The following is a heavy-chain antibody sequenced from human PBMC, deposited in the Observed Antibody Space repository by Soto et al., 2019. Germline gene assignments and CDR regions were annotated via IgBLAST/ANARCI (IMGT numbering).Heavy chain of an antibody. Sequence: SETLSLTCTVSGGSISSYYWSWIRQPPGKGLEWIGYIYYSGSTNYNPSLKSRVTISVDTSKNQFSLKLSSVTAADTAVYYCARAHDYGDYADYYYYMDVWGKGTTVTVSS. CDR3: ARAHDYGDYADYYYYMDV. CDR2: IYYSGST. J-gene: IGHJ6*03. D-gene: IGHD4-17*01. V-gene: IGHV4-59*01. CDR1: GGSISSYY.